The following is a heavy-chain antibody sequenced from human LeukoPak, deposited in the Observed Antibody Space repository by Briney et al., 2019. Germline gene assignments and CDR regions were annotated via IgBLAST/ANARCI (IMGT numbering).Heavy chain of an antibody. CDR2: IYTSGST. D-gene: IGHD3-16*02. V-gene: IGHV4-4*07. CDR1: GGSISSYY. J-gene: IGHJ4*02. CDR3: ARDLITFGGVIVDGFDY. Sequence: SETLSLTCTVSGGSISSYYWSWIRQPAGKGLEWIGRIYTSGSTNYNPSLKSRVTMSVDTSKNQFSLKLSSVTAADTAVYYCARDLITFGGVIVDGFDYWGQGTLVTVSS.